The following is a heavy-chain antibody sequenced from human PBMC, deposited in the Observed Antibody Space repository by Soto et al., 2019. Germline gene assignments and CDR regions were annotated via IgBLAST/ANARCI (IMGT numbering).Heavy chain of an antibody. CDR1: GFTFSSYG. Sequence: QVQLVESGGGVVQPGRSLRLSCAASGFTFSSYGMHWVRQAPGKGLEWVAVISYDGSNKYYADSVKGRFTISRDNSKNTLYLQMNSLRAEDTAVYYCATMGGMTTVTKDNWFDPCGQGTLVTVSS. CDR3: ATMGGMTTVTKDNWFDP. D-gene: IGHD4-4*01. CDR2: ISYDGSNK. J-gene: IGHJ5*02. V-gene: IGHV3-30*03.